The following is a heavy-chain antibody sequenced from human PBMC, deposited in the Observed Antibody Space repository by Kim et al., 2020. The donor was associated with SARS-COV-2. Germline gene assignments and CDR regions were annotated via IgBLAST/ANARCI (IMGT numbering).Heavy chain of an antibody. CDR1: GFTFTSFA. J-gene: IGHJ5*02. V-gene: IGHV3-23*01. CDR3: AKVPLSRNWSSGGS. Sequence: GGSLRLSCAASGFTFTSFAMAWVRQAPGKGLEWVSHISDTGGSAYYADSVGGRFTISRDNSKNTLYLQMNSLRAGDTAIYFCAKVPLSRNWSSGGSWGQGTLVAVSS. CDR2: ISDTGGSA. D-gene: IGHD1-1*01.